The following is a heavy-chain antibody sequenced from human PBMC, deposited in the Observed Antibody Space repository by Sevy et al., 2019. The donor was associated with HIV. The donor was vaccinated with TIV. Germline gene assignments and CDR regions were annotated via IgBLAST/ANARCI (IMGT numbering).Heavy chain of an antibody. J-gene: IGHJ6*02. CDR3: ARDGYGDYGLPYYYGYRMDV. V-gene: IGHV4-4*07. CDR2: IYTSGST. D-gene: IGHD4-17*01. CDR1: GGSISSYY. Sequence: SETLSLTCTVSGGSISSYYWSWIRQPAGKGLEWIGRIYTSGSTNYNPSLKSRVTMSVDTSKNQFSLKLSSVTAADTAVYYCARDGYGDYGLPYYYGYRMDVWGQGTTVTVSS.